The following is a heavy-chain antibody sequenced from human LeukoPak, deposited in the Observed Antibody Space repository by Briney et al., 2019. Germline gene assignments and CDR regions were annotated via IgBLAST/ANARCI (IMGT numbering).Heavy chain of an antibody. V-gene: IGHV4-59*05. J-gene: IGHJ5*02. D-gene: IGHD3-3*01. Sequence: SETLSLTCTVSGGSISSYYWSWIRQPPGKGLEWIGSIYYSGSTYYNPSLKSRVTISVDTSKNQFSLKLSSVTAADTAVYYCASRYDFWSGYHNNWFDPWGQGTLVTVSS. CDR2: IYYSGST. CDR3: ASRYDFWSGYHNNWFDP. CDR1: GGSISSYY.